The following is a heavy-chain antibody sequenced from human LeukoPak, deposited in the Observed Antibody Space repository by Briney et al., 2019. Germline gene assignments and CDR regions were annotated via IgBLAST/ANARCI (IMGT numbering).Heavy chain of an antibody. CDR3: ARSRRQQLVNYFDY. CDR1: GGSISSGGYS. D-gene: IGHD6-13*01. CDR2: IYHSGST. J-gene: IGHJ4*02. Sequence: SETLSLTCAVSGGSISSGGYSWSWIRQPPGKGLEWIGYIYHSGSTYYNPSLKSRVTISVDRSKNQFSLKLSSVTAADTAVYYCARSRRQQLVNYFDYWGQGTLVTVSS. V-gene: IGHV4-30-2*01.